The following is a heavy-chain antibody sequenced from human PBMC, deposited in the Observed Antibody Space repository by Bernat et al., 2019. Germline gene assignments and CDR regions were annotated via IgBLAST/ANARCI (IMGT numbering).Heavy chain of an antibody. CDR2: ISYDGSNK. CDR3: ARGEYDDFWTHATDY. Sequence: QVQLVESGGGVVQPGRSLRLSCAASGFTFSSYAMHWVRQAPGKGLEWVAVISYDGSNKYYADSVKGRFTISRDNSKNTLYLQMNSLRAEDTAVYYCARGEYDDFWTHATDYWGQGTLVTVSS. J-gene: IGHJ4*02. V-gene: IGHV3-30-3*01. CDR1: GFTFSSYA. D-gene: IGHD3-3*01.